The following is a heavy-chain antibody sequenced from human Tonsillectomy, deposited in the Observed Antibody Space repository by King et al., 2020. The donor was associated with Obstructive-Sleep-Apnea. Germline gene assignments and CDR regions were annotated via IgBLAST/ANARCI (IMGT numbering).Heavy chain of an antibody. D-gene: IGHD6-6*01. CDR1: GYSFTSYW. Sequence: QLVQSGAEVKKPGESLKISCKGSGYSFTSYWIGWVRQMPGKGLEWMGIIYPCYSGTRYRPSFQGQVTILADKSNSPAFLQWSSLKASDTAMYYWARLYSSSSGFDYWGQGTLVTVSS. V-gene: IGHV5-51*01. CDR3: ARLYSSSSGFDY. CDR2: IYPCYSGT. J-gene: IGHJ4*02.